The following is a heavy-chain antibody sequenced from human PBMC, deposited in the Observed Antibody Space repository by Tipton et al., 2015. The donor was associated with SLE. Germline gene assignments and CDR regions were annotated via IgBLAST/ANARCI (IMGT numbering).Heavy chain of an antibody. CDR1: GASISSNY. J-gene: IGHJ6*02. Sequence: TLSLTCSVSGASISSNYWSWIRQPARKGLEWIGRIQTSGSTNYNPSLKSRVTISVDTSKNQFSLKLSSVTAADTAVYYCARDHCTGGVCSYYYYYYGMDVWGQGTTVTVSS. CDR2: IQTSGST. CDR3: ARDHCTGGVCSYYYYYYGMDV. D-gene: IGHD2-8*02. V-gene: IGHV4-4*07.